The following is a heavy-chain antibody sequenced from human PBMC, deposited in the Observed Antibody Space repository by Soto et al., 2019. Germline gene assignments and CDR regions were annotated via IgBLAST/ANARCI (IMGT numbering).Heavy chain of an antibody. CDR3: ARETTVTTRASLLWFGELFDSWFDP. D-gene: IGHD3-10*01. CDR2: INPSGGST. V-gene: IGHV1-46*01. CDR1: GYTFTSYY. J-gene: IGHJ5*02. Sequence: ASVKVSCKASGYTFTSYYMHWVRQAPGQGLEWMGIINPSGGSTSYAQKFQGRVTMTRDTSTSTVYMELSSLRAEDTAVYYCARETTVTTRASLLWFGELFDSWFDPWGQGTLVTVSS.